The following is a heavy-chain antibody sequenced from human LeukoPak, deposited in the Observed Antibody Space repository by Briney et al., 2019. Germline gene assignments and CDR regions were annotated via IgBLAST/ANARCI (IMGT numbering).Heavy chain of an antibody. CDR3: ARTNLDCTNGLCYDY. J-gene: IGHJ4*02. Sequence: ASVKVSCKASGYTFTSYYMHWVRQAPGQGLEWMGIINPSGGSTSYAQKLQGRVTMTRDTSTSTVYMEMSRLTYDDTAVYYSARTNLDCTNGLCYDYWGQGTPVTVSS. D-gene: IGHD2-8*01. V-gene: IGHV1-46*01. CDR2: INPSGGST. CDR1: GYTFTSYY.